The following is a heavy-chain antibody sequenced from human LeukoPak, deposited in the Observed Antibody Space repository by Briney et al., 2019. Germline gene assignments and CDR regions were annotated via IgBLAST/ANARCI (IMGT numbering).Heavy chain of an antibody. CDR3: ARTTEGGYTYGYFYYYYMDV. CDR1: GGSISIYY. J-gene: IGHJ6*03. CDR2: IHYSGST. Sequence: SETLSLTCTVAGGSISIYYWSWVRQPPGKGLEWSGYIHYSGSTNYNPSLKSRVTISVDTSKNQFSLKLSSVTAADTAVYYCARTTEGGYTYGYFYYYYMDVWGKGTTVTISS. D-gene: IGHD5-18*01. V-gene: IGHV4-59*01.